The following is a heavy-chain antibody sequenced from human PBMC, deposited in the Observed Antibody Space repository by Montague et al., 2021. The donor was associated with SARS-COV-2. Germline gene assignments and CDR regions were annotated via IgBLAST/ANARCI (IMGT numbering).Heavy chain of an antibody. Sequence: SETLSLTCTVSGDSISDYYWSWIRQPPGMGLEWIGYIFRSGATNYNPPLKSRVIISLDASKSQFSLRLSSVIAAATAIYYWARTSRGSRYFYAVDVWGQGTTVTVSS. CDR1: GDSISDYY. CDR3: ARTSRGSRYFYAVDV. D-gene: IGHD3-22*01. V-gene: IGHV4-59*01. J-gene: IGHJ6*02. CDR2: IFRSGAT.